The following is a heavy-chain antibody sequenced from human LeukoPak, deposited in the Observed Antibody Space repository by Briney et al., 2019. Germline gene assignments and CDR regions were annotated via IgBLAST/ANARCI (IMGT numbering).Heavy chain of an antibody. CDR3: ARGSGSYLDV. J-gene: IGHJ6*04. Sequence: GSLRLSCAASGLNFRDYYMGWIRQPPGKGLEWIGEIYHSGSTSYNPSLKSRVTISVDKSKNQFSLKLSSVTAADTAVYYCARGSGSYLDVWGKGTTVTVSS. CDR1: GLNFRDYY. V-gene: IGHV4-34*01. CDR2: IYHSGST. D-gene: IGHD1-26*01.